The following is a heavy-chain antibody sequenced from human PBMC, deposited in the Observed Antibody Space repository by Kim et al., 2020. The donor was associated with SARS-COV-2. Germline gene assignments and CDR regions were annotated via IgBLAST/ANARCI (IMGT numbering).Heavy chain of an antibody. V-gene: IGHV1-69*04. J-gene: IGHJ6*02. CDR2: IIPILGIA. CDR1: GGTFSSYA. CDR3: SRVVGATSYYYYGMDV. Sequence: SVKVSCKASGGTFSSYAISWVRQAPGQGLEWMGRIIPILGIANYAQKFQGRVTITADKSTSTAYMELSSLRSEDTAVYYCSRVVGATSYYYYGMDVWGQGTTVTVSS. D-gene: IGHD1-26*01.